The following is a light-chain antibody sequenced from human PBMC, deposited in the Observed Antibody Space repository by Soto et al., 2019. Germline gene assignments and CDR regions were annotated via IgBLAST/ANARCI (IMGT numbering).Light chain of an antibody. Sequence: DIQMTQSPSTLSASVGDRVTITCRASQRFSPWLAWYQQKPGKAPKILIYKASSLESGVPSRFSGSDSGTEFTLTISSLQPDEFATYYCLQYKTYSRTFGQGNKLEMK. V-gene: IGKV1-5*03. CDR2: KAS. CDR3: LQYKTYSRT. CDR1: QRFSPW. J-gene: IGKJ2*01.